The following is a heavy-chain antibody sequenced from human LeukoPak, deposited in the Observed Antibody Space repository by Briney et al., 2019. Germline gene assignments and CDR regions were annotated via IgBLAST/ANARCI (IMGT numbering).Heavy chain of an antibody. CDR1: GFTVSSNY. D-gene: IGHD6-13*01. Sequence: PGGSLRLSCAASGFTVSSNYMSWVRQAPGKGLEWVSVIYSGGSTYYADSVKGRFTISRDNSKNTLYLQMNSLRAEDTAVYYCARVYPLAAAGSGAFDIWGQGTMVTVSS. CDR2: IYSGGST. CDR3: ARVYPLAAAGSGAFDI. V-gene: IGHV3-53*01. J-gene: IGHJ3*02.